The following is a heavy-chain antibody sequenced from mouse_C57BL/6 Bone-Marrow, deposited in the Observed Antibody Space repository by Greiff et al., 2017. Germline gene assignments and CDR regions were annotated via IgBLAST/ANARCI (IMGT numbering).Heavy chain of an antibody. J-gene: IGHJ4*01. CDR1: GYTFTSYW. CDR2: IDPSDSYT. Sequence: QVQLQQPGAELVQPGASVKLSCKASGYTFTSYWLQWVKQRPGQGLEWIGEIDPSDSYTHSNQKFKGKATLTVDTSSSTAYMQLSSLTSEDSAVYYCARSYSNYGDYYAMDYGGQGTSVTVSS. D-gene: IGHD2-5*01. CDR3: ARSYSNYGDYYAMDY. V-gene: IGHV1-50*01.